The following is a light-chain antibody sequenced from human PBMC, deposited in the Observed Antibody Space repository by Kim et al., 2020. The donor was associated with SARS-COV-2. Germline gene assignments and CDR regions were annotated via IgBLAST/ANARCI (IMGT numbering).Light chain of an antibody. CDR3: SSYTSSSTLEV. Sequence: SITISCTGTSSDVGGYNYVSWYQQHPGKAPKLMIYDVSNRPSGVSNHFSGSKSGNTASLTISGLQAEDEADYYCSSYTSSSTLEVFGGGTQLTVL. CDR1: SSDVGGYNY. J-gene: IGLJ3*02. V-gene: IGLV2-14*03. CDR2: DVS.